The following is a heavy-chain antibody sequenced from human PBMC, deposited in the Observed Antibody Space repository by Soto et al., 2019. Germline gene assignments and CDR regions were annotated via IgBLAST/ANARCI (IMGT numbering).Heavy chain of an antibody. J-gene: IGHJ4*02. CDR3: ARAYYYDSSGYYGCPDY. V-gene: IGHV1-18*01. Sequence: ASVKVSCKASGYTFTSYGISWVRQAPGQGLEWMGWISAYNVNTIHAQKLQGRVTMTTDTSTSTAYMELRSLRSDDTAVYYCARAYYYDSSGYYGCPDYWGQGTLVTVSS. CDR1: GYTFTSYG. D-gene: IGHD3-22*01. CDR2: ISAYNVNT.